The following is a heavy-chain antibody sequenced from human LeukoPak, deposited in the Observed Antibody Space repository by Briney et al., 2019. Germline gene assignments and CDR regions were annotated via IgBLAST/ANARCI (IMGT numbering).Heavy chain of an antibody. CDR2: ISSSGSTI. Sequence: GGSLRLSCAASGFTVSSNYMSWVRQAPGKGLEWVSYISSSGSTIYYADSVKGRFTISRDNAKNSLYLQMNSLRAEDTAVYYCARDGHYYDSSGYPDDYWGQGTLVTVSS. CDR3: ARDGHYYDSSGYPDDY. D-gene: IGHD3-22*01. J-gene: IGHJ4*02. V-gene: IGHV3-11*01. CDR1: GFTVSSNY.